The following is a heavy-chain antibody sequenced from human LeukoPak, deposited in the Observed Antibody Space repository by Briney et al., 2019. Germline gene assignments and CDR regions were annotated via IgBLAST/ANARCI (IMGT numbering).Heavy chain of an antibody. CDR2: IYHSGST. J-gene: IGHJ5*02. CDR3: ARHQWGGQQLVSP. Sequence: SQTLSLTCAVSGGSISSGGYSWSWIRQPPGKGLEWIGYIYHSGSTYYNPSLKSRVTISVDRSKNQFSLKLSSVTAADTAVYYCARHQWGGQQLVSPWGQGTLVTVSS. D-gene: IGHD6-13*01. CDR1: GGSISSGGYS. V-gene: IGHV4-30-2*01.